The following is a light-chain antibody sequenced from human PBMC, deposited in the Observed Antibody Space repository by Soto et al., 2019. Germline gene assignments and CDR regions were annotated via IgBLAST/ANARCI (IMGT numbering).Light chain of an antibody. J-gene: IGKJ1*01. V-gene: IGKV3-20*01. CDR1: QTVSGRY. CDR2: DAS. CDR3: QHYGSSPWM. Sequence: EIVLTQSAGTLSLSPGERATLSCRASQTVSGRYLAWFQQKPGQTPRLLIYDASTRAAGVPDRFSGSGSGTDFSLTINRLEPEDFAVYYCQHYGSSPWMFGQGTKVEIK.